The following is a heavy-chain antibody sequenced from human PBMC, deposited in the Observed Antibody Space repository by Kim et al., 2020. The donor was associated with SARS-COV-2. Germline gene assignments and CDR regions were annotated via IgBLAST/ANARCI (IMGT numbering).Heavy chain of an antibody. CDR2: IYYSGST. CDR1: GGSISSYY. V-gene: IGHV4-59*01. Sequence: SETLSLTCTVSGGSISSYYWSWIRQPPGKGLEWIGYIYYSGSTNYNPSLKSRVTISVDTSKNQFSLKLSSVTAADTAVYYCARVFEAVRYFDLPPFKYNWFDPWGQGTLVTVSS. D-gene: IGHD3-9*01. J-gene: IGHJ5*02. CDR3: ARVFEAVRYFDLPPFKYNWFDP.